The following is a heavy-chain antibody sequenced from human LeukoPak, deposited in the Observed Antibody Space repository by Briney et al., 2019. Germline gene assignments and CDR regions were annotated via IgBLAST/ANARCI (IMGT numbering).Heavy chain of an antibody. Sequence: GGSLRLSCAASGFTFSSYAMHWVRQAPGKGLEWVAVISYDGSNKYYADSVKGRFTIPRDNSKNTLYLQMNSLRAEDTAVYYCARDGGTVAAPWDYWGQGTLVTVSS. CDR3: ARDGGTVAAPWDY. D-gene: IGHD6-19*01. CDR1: GFTFSSYA. J-gene: IGHJ4*02. V-gene: IGHV3-30*04. CDR2: ISYDGSNK.